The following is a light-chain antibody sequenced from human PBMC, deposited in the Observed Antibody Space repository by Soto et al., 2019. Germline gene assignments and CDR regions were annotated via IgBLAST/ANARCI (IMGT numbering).Light chain of an antibody. CDR1: QSVSTSY. J-gene: IGKJ2*01. CDR2: GAS. Sequence: EIVLTQSPGTLSLSPGESATLSCRASQSVSTSYLAWYQQRPGQAPRLLIYGASNRATGIPDRFSGSGSGTDFPLTISRLEPEDFAVYYCQQHVTSPYAFGQGTKLEIQ. V-gene: IGKV3-20*01. CDR3: QQHVTSPYA.